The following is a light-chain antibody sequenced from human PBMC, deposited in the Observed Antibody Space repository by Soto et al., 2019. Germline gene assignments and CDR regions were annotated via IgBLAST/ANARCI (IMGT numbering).Light chain of an antibody. V-gene: IGKV1-39*01. CDR1: QSISTY. Sequence: DIQMTQSPSSLSASVGDRVTITCRAGQSISTYLNWYQQKPGKAPSLLMYAVSSLQGGVPPRFSGSASGTNFSLTIAGLQREDFATYHCQQSYRTPYTFGQGTKLEIK. CDR3: QQSYRTPYT. CDR2: AVS. J-gene: IGKJ2*01.